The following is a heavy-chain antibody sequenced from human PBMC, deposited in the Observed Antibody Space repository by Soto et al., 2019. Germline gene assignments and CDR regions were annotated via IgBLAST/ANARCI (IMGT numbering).Heavy chain of an antibody. CDR1: GVTFSSYS. D-gene: IGHD1-26*01. V-gene: IGHV3-48*02. Sequence: PWGSLRLSCAASGVTFSSYSMNWVRQAPGKGLEWVSYISSSSSTIYYADSVKGRFTISRDNAKNSLYLQMNSLRDEDTAVYYCARTSGNHYYYGMDVWGQGTTVTVSS. CDR3: ARTSGNHYYYGMDV. CDR2: ISSSSSTI. J-gene: IGHJ6*02.